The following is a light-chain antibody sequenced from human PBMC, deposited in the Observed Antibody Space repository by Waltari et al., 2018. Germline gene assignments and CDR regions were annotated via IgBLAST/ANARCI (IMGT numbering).Light chain of an antibody. CDR2: EVT. V-gene: IGLV2-23*02. CDR1: RSDVGNYTL. CDR3: CSYAGLGIYV. J-gene: IGLJ1*01. Sequence: QSGLTQPASVSGSPGQSITISCTGTRSDVGNYTLVSWYQQYPGKAPKLMVDEVTRRSSGVSDRFAGSKSGNTASLTIYGLQSEDAADYYCCSYAGLGIYVFGTGTQVTVL.